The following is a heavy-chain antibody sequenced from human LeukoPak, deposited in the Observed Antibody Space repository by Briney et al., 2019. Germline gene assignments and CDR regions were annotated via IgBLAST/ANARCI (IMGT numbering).Heavy chain of an antibody. Sequence: SETLSLTCTVSGGSISGYYWSWIRQPPGKGLEWIGYIYYSGNTNYNPSLKSRVTILVDMSKNQFSLRLSSVTAADTAVYYCARGGRITMVRGVRVWFDPWGQGTLVTVSS. CDR3: ARGGRITMVRGVRVWFDP. D-gene: IGHD3-10*01. V-gene: IGHV4-59*01. CDR2: IYYSGNT. CDR1: GGSISGYY. J-gene: IGHJ5*02.